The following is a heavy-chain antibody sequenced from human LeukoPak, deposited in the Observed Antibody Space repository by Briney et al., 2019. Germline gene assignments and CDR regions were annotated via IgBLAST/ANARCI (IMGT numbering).Heavy chain of an antibody. J-gene: IGHJ4*02. D-gene: IGHD4-17*01. CDR3: AKRLTVTTHLYFDY. Sequence: PGGSLRLSCAASGFTFSSYAMHWVRQTPGKGLEWVAVISYDGSNKYYADSVKGRFTISRDNSKNTLYLQMNSLRAEDTAVYYCAKRLTVTTHLYFDYWGQGTLVTVSS. V-gene: IGHV3-30-3*02. CDR1: GFTFSSYA. CDR2: ISYDGSNK.